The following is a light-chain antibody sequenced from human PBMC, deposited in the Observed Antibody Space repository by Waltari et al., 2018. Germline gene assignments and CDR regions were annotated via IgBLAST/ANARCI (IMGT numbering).Light chain of an antibody. V-gene: IGLV2-8*01. Sequence: QSALTQPPSASGSPGQSVTIPCTGTSSDVGGYNYVPWYQQHPGRAPNLVIYEVSKRPSGVPDRFSGSKSGNTASLTVSGLQAEDEADFYCSSYAGSNNFVVFGGGTKLTVL. J-gene: IGLJ2*01. CDR3: SSYAGSNNFVV. CDR2: EVS. CDR1: SSDVGGYNY.